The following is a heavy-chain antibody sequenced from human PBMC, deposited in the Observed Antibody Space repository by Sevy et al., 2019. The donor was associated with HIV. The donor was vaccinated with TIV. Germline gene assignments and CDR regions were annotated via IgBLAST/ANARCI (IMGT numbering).Heavy chain of an antibody. Sequence: GSLRLSCAASGFTFSNYGMHWVRQAPGKGLEWVAVIWNDGSNKYYADSVKGRFTISRDNSKNTLYMQMNSERVDDTAVYFCARGGDFNDRSAKRDFDYWGQGTLVTVSS. V-gene: IGHV3-33*01. J-gene: IGHJ4*02. CDR3: ARGGDFNDRSAKRDFDY. CDR2: IWNDGSNK. D-gene: IGHD3-22*01. CDR1: GFTFSNYG.